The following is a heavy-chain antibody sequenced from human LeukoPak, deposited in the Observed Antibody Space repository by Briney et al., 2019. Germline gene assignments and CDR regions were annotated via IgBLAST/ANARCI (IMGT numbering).Heavy chain of an antibody. J-gene: IGHJ3*02. CDR3: ASGVYDYVWGSYRYAPRDAFDI. V-gene: IGHV3-20*04. D-gene: IGHD3-16*02. CDR2: INWNGGIT. Sequence: PGGSLRLSCAASGFTFDDYGMSWVRQAPGEGLEWVSGINWNGGITGYADSVKGRFTISRDNAKNSLYLQMNSLRAEDTALYYCASGVYDYVWGSYRYAPRDAFDIWGQGTMVTVSS. CDR1: GFTFDDYG.